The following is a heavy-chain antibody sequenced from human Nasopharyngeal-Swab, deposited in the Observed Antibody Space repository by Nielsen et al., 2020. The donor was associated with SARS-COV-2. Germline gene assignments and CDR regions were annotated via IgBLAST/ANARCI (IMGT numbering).Heavy chain of an antibody. V-gene: IGHV3-64*01. Sequence: VRQAPGKGLEYVSAISSNGGSTYYANSVKGRFTISRDNSKNTLYLQMGSLRAEDMAMYYCARTPLGYYYYYMDVWGKGTTVTVSS. CDR3: ARTPLGYYYYYMDV. CDR2: ISSNGGST. J-gene: IGHJ6*03.